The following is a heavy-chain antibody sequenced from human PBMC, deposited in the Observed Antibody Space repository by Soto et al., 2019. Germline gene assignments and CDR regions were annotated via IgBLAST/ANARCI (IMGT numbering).Heavy chain of an antibody. V-gene: IGHV1-69*13. CDR1: GDTFSSYA. J-gene: IGHJ4*02. Sequence: ASVKVSCKASGDTFSSYAISWVRQAPGQGLEWMGGIIPIFGTANYAQKFQGRVTITADESTSTAYMELSSLRSEDTAVYYCARGSHQITIFGVGSYYFDYWGQGTLVTVSS. CDR2: IIPIFGTA. CDR3: ARGSHQITIFGVGSYYFDY. D-gene: IGHD3-3*01.